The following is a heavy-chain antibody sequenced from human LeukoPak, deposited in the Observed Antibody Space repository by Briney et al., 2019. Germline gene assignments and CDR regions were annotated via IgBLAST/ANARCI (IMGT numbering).Heavy chain of an antibody. D-gene: IGHD3-10*01. Sequence: SETLSLTCAVYGGSFSGYYWSWIRQPPGKGLEWIGEINHSGSTNYNPSLKSRVTISVDTSKNQFSLKLSSVTAADTAVYYCARGVPLWLYYYYYYMDVWGKGTTVTVSS. CDR2: INHSGST. V-gene: IGHV4-34*01. CDR3: ARGVPLWLYYYYYYMDV. CDR1: GGSFSGYY. J-gene: IGHJ6*03.